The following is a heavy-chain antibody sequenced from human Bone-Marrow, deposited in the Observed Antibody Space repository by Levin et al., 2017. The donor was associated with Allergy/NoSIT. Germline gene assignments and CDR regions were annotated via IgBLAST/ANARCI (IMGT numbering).Heavy chain of an antibody. D-gene: IGHD3-3*01. V-gene: IGHV1-18*01. J-gene: IGHJ6*03. Sequence: GESLKISCKASGYTFSNYGITWMRQAPGQGLEWMGWISADNGNTKYAQNFQGRVTMTTDTSTNTAYMELRSLRSDDTAVYYCARVFGYYYYYMDVWGKGTTVAVSS. CDR2: ISADNGNT. CDR3: ARVFGYYYYYMDV. CDR1: GYTFSNYG.